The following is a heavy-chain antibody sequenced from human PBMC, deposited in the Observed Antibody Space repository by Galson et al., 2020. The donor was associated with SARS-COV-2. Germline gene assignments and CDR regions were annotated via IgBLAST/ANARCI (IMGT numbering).Heavy chain of an antibody. CDR2: ISYDGSNK. D-gene: IGHD3-16*01. J-gene: IGHJ6*02. Sequence: GGSLRLSCAASGFTFSSYAMHWVRQAPGKGLEWVAVISYDGSNKYYADSVKGRFTISRDNSKNTLYLQMNSLRAEDTAVYYCASYGYYYYGMDVWGQGTTVTVSS. CDR1: GFTFSSYA. CDR3: ASYGYYYYGMDV. V-gene: IGHV3-30*04.